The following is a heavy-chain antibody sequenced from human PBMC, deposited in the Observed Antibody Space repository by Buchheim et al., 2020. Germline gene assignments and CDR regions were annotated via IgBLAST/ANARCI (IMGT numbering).Heavy chain of an antibody. CDR1: GFMFSTYS. CDR3: ARGGSSGWYAVPDYYY. V-gene: IGHV3-21*01. Sequence: EVQLVESGGGLVKPGGSLRLSCAASGFMFSTYSMNWVRQAPGKGLEWVSSISSSSHYIYYADSVTGRFTVSRDNAKNYLYLQMNSLRGEDTAVYYCARGGSSGWYAVPDYYYWCQGTL. J-gene: IGHJ4*02. D-gene: IGHD6-19*01. CDR2: ISSSSHYI.